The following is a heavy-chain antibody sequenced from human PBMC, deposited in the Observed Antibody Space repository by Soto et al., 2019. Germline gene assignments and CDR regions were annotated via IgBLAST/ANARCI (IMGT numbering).Heavy chain of an antibody. CDR2: IYFRGST. J-gene: IGHJ4*02. CDR3: ASHMVRGVPFGY. V-gene: IGHV4-59*08. Sequence: QVQPQESGPGLVKPSETLSLTCTVSGGSISSYYWSWIRQPPGKGLEWIGYIYFRGSTNYNPSLKSRVTISVDTSKNQFSLKLSSVTAADTAVYYCASHMVRGVPFGYWGQGTLVTVSS. CDR1: GGSISSYY. D-gene: IGHD3-10*01.